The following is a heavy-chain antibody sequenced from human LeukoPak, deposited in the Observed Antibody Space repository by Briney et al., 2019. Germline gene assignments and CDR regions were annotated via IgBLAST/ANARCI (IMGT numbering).Heavy chain of an antibody. CDR3: AKLAKLGKAHYFDY. CDR1: GDSLSGDY. Sequence: SGTLSLTCTVSGDSLSGDYWSWLRQPPGKGLDFIGYISVTGRINYNPSLKSRVTISADTSKNQFSLKVNSVTAADTALYYCAKLAKLGKAHYFDYWGQGTPVTVTS. CDR2: ISVTGRI. J-gene: IGHJ4*02. D-gene: IGHD1-1*01. V-gene: IGHV4-59*12.